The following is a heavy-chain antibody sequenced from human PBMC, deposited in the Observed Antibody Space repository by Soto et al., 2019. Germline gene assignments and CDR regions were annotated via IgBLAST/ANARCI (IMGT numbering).Heavy chain of an antibody. Sequence: GESLKISCKGSGYSFTSYLSSWVRQMPGKGLEWMGRIDPSDSYTNYSPSFQGHVTISADKSISTAYLQWSSLKASDTAMYYCAKLAPVAAAGTGYYYYGMDVWGQGTTVTVSS. J-gene: IGHJ6*02. CDR1: GYSFTSYL. CDR3: AKLAPVAAAGTGYYYYGMDV. D-gene: IGHD6-13*01. V-gene: IGHV5-10-1*01. CDR2: IDPSDSYT.